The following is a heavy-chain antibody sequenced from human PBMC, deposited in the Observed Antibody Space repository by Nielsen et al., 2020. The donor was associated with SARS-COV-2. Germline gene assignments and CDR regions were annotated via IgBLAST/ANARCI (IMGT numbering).Heavy chain of an antibody. D-gene: IGHD6-19*01. Sequence: GSLRLSCGVFGGSISDTYLWSWVRQPPGKGLEWIAEIYYTGSTSYNPSLKSRVTISVDTSKNQFSLKLSSVTAADTAVYHCARREAGTYHFDYWGQGTLVTVSS. CDR2: IYYTGST. J-gene: IGHJ4*02. CDR3: ARREAGTYHFDY. V-gene: IGHV4-4*02. CDR1: GGSISDTYL.